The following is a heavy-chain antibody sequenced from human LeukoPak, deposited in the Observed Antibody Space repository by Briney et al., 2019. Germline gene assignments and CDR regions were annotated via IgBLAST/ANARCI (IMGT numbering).Heavy chain of an antibody. D-gene: IGHD3-16*01. CDR1: GFTFSRYW. Sequence: PGGSLRLSCAASGFTFSRYWMTWVRQAPGKGLEWVSSISSSSSYIYYADSVKGRFTISRDNAKNSLYLQMNSLRAEDTAVYYCAREGDTHWFDPWGQGTLVTVSS. CDR3: AREGDTHWFDP. CDR2: ISSSSSYI. V-gene: IGHV3-21*01. J-gene: IGHJ5*02.